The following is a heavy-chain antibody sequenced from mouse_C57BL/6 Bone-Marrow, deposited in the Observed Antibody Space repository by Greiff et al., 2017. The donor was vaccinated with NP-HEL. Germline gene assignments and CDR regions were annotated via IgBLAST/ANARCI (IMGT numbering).Heavy chain of an antibody. D-gene: IGHD2-5*01. CDR1: GFNIKDYY. CDR3: ARDSNYDYFDY. Sequence: VQLKQSGAELVKPGASVKLSCTASGFNIKDYYMHWVKQRTEQGLEWIGRIDPEDGETKYVPKFQGKATITADTSSNTAYLQLSSLTSEDTAVYYCARDSNYDYFDYWGQGTTLTVSS. J-gene: IGHJ2*01. V-gene: IGHV14-2*01. CDR2: IDPEDGET.